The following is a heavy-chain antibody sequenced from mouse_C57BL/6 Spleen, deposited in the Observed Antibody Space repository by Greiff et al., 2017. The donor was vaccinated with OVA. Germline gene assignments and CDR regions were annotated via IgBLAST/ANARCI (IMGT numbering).Heavy chain of an antibody. CDR1: GFAFSSYW. J-gene: IGHJ2*01. CDR3: ARQGDSSSLDY. D-gene: IGHD1-1*01. CDR2: IYPGDGDT. Sequence: VQLQQSGAELVKPGASVKISCKASGFAFSSYWMNWVKQRPGKGLEWIGQIYPGDGDTNYTGKFKGKATLTADKSSSTAYMQLRSLTAEDSAVYYCARQGDSSSLDYWGQGTTLTVSS. V-gene: IGHV1-80*01.